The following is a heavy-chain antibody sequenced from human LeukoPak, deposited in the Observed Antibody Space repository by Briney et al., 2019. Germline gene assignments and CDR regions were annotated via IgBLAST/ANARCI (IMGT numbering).Heavy chain of an antibody. V-gene: IGHV3-33*01. D-gene: IGHD5-18*01. CDR1: GFTFSSYG. J-gene: IGHJ3*02. Sequence: GGSLRLSCAASGFTFSSYGMHWVRQAPGKGLEWVAVIWYDGSNKYYADSVKGRFTISRDNSKNTLYLQMNSLRAEDTAVYYCARLDTAMDAFDIWGQGTMVTVSS. CDR3: ARLDTAMDAFDI. CDR2: IWYDGSNK.